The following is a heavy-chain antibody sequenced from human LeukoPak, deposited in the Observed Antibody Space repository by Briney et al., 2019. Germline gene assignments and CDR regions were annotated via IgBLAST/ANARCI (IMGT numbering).Heavy chain of an antibody. CDR3: ARLFLGGWLEMATITPHIGDY. V-gene: IGHV5-51*01. D-gene: IGHD5-24*01. J-gene: IGHJ4*02. CDR1: GYSFTSYW. Sequence: GESLKISCKGSGYSFTSYWIGWVRQMPGKGLEWMGIIYPGDSDTRYSPSFQGQVTISADKSISTAYLQWSSLKASDTAMYYCARLFLGGWLEMATITPHIGDYWGQGTLVTVSS. CDR2: IYPGDSDT.